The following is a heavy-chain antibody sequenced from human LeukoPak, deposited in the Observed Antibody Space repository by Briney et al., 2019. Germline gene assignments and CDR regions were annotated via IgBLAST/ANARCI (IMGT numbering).Heavy chain of an antibody. D-gene: IGHD1-1*01. CDR1: GFTFSSYS. J-gene: IGHJ3*02. CDR2: ISSSSYI. Sequence: GGSLRLSCAASGFTFSSYSMNWVRQAPGKGLEWVSSISSSSYIYYADSVKGRFTISRDNAKNSLYLQMNSLRAEDTAVYYCARDGTTSAFDIWGQGTMVTVSS. V-gene: IGHV3-21*01. CDR3: ARDGTTSAFDI.